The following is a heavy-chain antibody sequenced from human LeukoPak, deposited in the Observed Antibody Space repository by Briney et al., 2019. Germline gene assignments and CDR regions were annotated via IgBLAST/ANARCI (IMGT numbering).Heavy chain of an antibody. CDR3: ARDRSIAARGFDP. Sequence: GGSLRLSCAAPGFTFSSYWMHWVRQAPGKGLVWVSRIHTDGRRSTYADSVKGRFTISRDNAKNTLYLQMNSLRAEGTAVYYCARDRSIAARGFDPWGQGTLVTVSS. D-gene: IGHD6-6*01. J-gene: IGHJ5*02. V-gene: IGHV3-74*01. CDR2: IHTDGRRS. CDR1: GFTFSSYW.